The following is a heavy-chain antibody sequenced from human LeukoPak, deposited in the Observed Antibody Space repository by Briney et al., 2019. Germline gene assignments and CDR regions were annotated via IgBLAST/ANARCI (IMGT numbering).Heavy chain of an antibody. V-gene: IGHV4-59*01. D-gene: IGHD3-22*01. CDR1: GGSISSYY. CDR2: IYYSGST. CDR3: ASTHCDSSGFDY. Sequence: PSETLSLTCTVSGGSISSYYWSWIRQPPGKGLEWIGYIYYSGSTNYNPSLKSRVTISVDTSKNQFSLKLSSVTAADTAVYYCASTHCDSSGFDYWGRGTLVTVSS. J-gene: IGHJ4*02.